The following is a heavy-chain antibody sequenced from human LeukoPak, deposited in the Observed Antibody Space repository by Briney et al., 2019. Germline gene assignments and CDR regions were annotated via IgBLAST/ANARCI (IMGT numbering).Heavy chain of an antibody. Sequence: GGSLRLSCAASGFTFSTYAMSWVRQAPGKGLEWVSAISVSAGSTYYADSVKGRFTISRDNSKNTLYLQMNSLRAEDTAVYYCAGDSGGSYYDDAFDIWGQGTMVTVSS. CDR2: ISVSAGST. J-gene: IGHJ3*02. V-gene: IGHV3-23*01. D-gene: IGHD1-26*01. CDR1: GFTFSTYA. CDR3: AGDSGGSYYDDAFDI.